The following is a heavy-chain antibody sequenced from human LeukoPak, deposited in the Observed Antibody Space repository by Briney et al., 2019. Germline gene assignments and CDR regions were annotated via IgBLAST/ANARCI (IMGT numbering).Heavy chain of an antibody. CDR1: GYTFTSYY. D-gene: IGHD1-26*01. CDR3: ASDPPLVSSGSYYAAYYFDY. CDR2: INPSGGST. Sequence: ASVKAYCKTSGYTFTSYYMHWVRQAPGQGLEWMGIINPSGGSTSYAQKFQGRVTMTRDTSTSTVYMELSSLRSEDTAVYYCASDPPLVSSGSYYAAYYFDYWGQGTLVTVSS. J-gene: IGHJ4*02. V-gene: IGHV1-46*01.